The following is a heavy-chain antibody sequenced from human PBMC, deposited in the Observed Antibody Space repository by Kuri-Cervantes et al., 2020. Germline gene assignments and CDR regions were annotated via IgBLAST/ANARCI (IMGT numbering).Heavy chain of an antibody. Sequence: ASVKVSCKASGYTFTSYGISWVRQAPGQGLEWMGWISAYNGNTNYAQKLQGRVTMTTDTSTITAYTELSSLRSEDTAVYYCARGNLGGYMANWFDPWGQGTLVTVSS. CDR1: GYTFTSYG. J-gene: IGHJ5*02. D-gene: IGHD6-13*01. CDR3: ARGNLGGYMANWFDP. V-gene: IGHV1-18*01. CDR2: ISAYNGNT.